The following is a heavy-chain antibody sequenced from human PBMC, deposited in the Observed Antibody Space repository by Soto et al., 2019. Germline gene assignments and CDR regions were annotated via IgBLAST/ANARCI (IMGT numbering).Heavy chain of an antibody. CDR3: AKGGQVRGVIIIDRGMDV. V-gene: IGHV3-30*18. D-gene: IGHD3-10*01. J-gene: IGHJ6*02. CDR1: GFTFSSYG. Sequence: QVQLVESGGGVVQPGRSLRLSCAASGFTFSSYGMHWVRQAPGKGLEWVAVISYDGSNKYYADSMKGRFTISRDNSKNTLYLQMNSLRAEDTAVYYCAKGGQVRGVIIIDRGMDVWGQGTTVTVSS. CDR2: ISYDGSNK.